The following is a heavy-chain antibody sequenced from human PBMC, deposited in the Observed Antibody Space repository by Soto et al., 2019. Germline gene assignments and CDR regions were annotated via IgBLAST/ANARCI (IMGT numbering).Heavy chain of an antibody. J-gene: IGHJ4*02. V-gene: IGHV3-53*01. Sequence: EVQLVESGGGLIQPGGSLRLSCAASGFTVSSNYMSWVRQAPGKGLEWVSVIYSGGSTYYADSVKGRFTISRDNSKNSLYLQMNSLRAEDTAVYYCARDSERYYFDYWGQGTLVTVSS. D-gene: IGHD1-26*01. CDR2: IYSGGST. CDR3: ARDSERYYFDY. CDR1: GFTVSSNY.